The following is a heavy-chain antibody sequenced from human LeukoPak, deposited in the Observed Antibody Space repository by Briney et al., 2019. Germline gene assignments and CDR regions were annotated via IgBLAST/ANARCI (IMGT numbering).Heavy chain of an antibody. Sequence: GGSLRLSCAASGFTFSSYAFHWVRQAPGKGLEYFSAISSNGRSTYYADSVKGRFTISRDNSKNTLYLQMGSLRAEDMAVYYCAREDYGSGSYPLDYWGQGTLVTVSS. CDR1: GFTFSSYA. CDR2: ISSNGRST. D-gene: IGHD3-10*01. V-gene: IGHV3-64*02. J-gene: IGHJ4*02. CDR3: AREDYGSGSYPLDY.